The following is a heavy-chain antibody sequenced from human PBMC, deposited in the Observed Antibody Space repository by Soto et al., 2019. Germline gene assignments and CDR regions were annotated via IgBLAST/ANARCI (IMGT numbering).Heavy chain of an antibody. J-gene: IGHJ4*02. D-gene: IGHD2-15*01. V-gene: IGHV1-69*13. CDR2: IIPIFGSA. CDR1: GGTFSSYA. Sequence: SVKLSCKASGGTFSSYAISWVRQAPGQGLEWLGRIIPIFGSANFAQKFQGRVTLTADESTTTAYMELRSLRSDDTAVYYCARGAYCSGGSCSSRYFDYWGQGTLVTVSS. CDR3: ARGAYCSGGSCSSRYFDY.